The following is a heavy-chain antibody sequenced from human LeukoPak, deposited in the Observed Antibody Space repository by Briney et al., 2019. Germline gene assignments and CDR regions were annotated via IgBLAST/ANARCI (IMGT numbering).Heavy chain of an antibody. V-gene: IGHV3-53*01. CDR2: IYAGGTT. D-gene: IGHD3-16*01. CDR3: AREARGDYFDF. J-gene: IGHJ4*02. Sequence: PGGSLRLSCAVSGFTVSSNYMNWVRLAPGKGLEWVSVIYAGGTTFYADSVKGRFTIFRDNSKNTLYLQMNSLRADDTAVYYCAREARGDYFDFWGQGTLVTVSS. CDR1: GFTVSSNY.